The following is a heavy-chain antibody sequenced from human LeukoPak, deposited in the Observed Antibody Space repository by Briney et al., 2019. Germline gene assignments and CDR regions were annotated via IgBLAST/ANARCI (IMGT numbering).Heavy chain of an antibody. CDR2: IYYSGST. CDR3: ARAATQLQFDP. Sequence: SETLSLTCTVSGGSISSSSYYWGWIRQPPGKGLEWIGSIYYSGSTYYNPSLKSRVTISVDTSKNQFSLKLSSVTAADTAVYYCARAATQLQFDPWGQGTLVTVSS. D-gene: IGHD6-25*01. J-gene: IGHJ5*02. V-gene: IGHV4-39*07. CDR1: GGSISSSSYY.